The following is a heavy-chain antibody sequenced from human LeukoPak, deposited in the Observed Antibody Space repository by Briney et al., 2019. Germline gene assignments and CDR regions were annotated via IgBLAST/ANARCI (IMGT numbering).Heavy chain of an antibody. CDR1: GYTFTSYY. CDR3: ARDPNCGGDCYTFDY. D-gene: IGHD2-21*02. J-gene: IGHJ4*02. Sequence: ASVKVSCKASGYTFTSYYMHWVRQAPGQGLECMGIINPSGGSTSYAQKFQGRVTMTRDTSTSTVYMELSSLRSEDMAVYYCARDPNCGGDCYTFDYWGQGTLVTVSS. V-gene: IGHV1-46*01. CDR2: INPSGGST.